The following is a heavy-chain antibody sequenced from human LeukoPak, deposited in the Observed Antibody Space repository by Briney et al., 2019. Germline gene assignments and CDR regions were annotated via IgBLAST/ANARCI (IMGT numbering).Heavy chain of an antibody. CDR3: ARSGIAAADTSDY. D-gene: IGHD6-13*01. Sequence: EASVKVSCKASGGTFSSYAISWVRQAPGQGLEWMGRIIPIFGTANYAQKFQGRVTITTDESTSTAYMELSSLRSEDTAVYYCARSGIAAADTSDYWGQGTLVTVSS. CDR1: GGTFSSYA. J-gene: IGHJ4*02. V-gene: IGHV1-69*05. CDR2: IIPIFGTA.